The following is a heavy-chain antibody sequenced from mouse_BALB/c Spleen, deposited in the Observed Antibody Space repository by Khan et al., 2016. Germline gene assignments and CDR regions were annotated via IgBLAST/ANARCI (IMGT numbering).Heavy chain of an antibody. D-gene: IGHD1-1*01. V-gene: IGHV14-3*02. CDR3: TRLVPISYYGSSYGY. Sequence: VQLQQSGAELVKPGASVKLSCTASGFNIKDTYMHWVRQRPEQGLEWIGRIDPGNGNARYDPKFQDKATIKADTSSNTAYLQLSSLTSEDTGVYYCTRLVPISYYGSSYGYWGQGTTLTVSS. CDR2: IDPGNGNA. J-gene: IGHJ2*01. CDR1: GFNIKDTY.